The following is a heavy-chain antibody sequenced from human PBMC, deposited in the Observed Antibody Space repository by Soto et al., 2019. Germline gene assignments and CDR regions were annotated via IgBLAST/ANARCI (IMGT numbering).Heavy chain of an antibody. CDR1: GYLFTSYG. D-gene: IGHD5-18*01. CDR2: ISAYNGNT. CDR3: AREEYSYGHNWFDP. Sequence: ASVKVSCKASGYLFTSYGISWVRQAPGQGLEWMGWISAYNGNTNYAQKLQGRVTMTTDTSTSTAYMELRSLRSDDTAVYYCAREEYSYGHNWFDPWGQGTLVTVSS. V-gene: IGHV1-18*04. J-gene: IGHJ5*02.